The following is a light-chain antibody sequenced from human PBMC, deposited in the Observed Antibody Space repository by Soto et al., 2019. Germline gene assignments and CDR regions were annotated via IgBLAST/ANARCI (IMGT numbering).Light chain of an antibody. CDR2: RTS. CDR1: QSISSN. J-gene: IGKJ4*01. V-gene: IGKV3-15*01. CDR3: QQYNNWPRAT. Sequence: EIVMTQSPATLSVSPGERATLSCRASQSISSNLAWYQQKPGQAPRLLMFRTSSRATGFPARFSGSGSGTEFNLTISSLQSEDFGVYYCQQYNNWPRATLRGGTKVDI.